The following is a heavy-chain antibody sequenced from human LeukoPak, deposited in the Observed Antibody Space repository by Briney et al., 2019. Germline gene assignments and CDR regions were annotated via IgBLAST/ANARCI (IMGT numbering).Heavy chain of an antibody. D-gene: IGHD2-15*01. CDR3: ASSSGGYCSGGSCYPTDAFDI. Sequence: SVKVSCKASGYTFTGYYMHWVRQAPGQGLEWMGGIIPIFGTANYAQKSQGRVTITTDESTSTAYMELSSLRSEDTAVYYCASSSGGYCSGGSCYPTDAFDIWGQGTMVTVSS. V-gene: IGHV1-69*05. CDR1: GYTFTGYY. J-gene: IGHJ3*02. CDR2: IIPIFGTA.